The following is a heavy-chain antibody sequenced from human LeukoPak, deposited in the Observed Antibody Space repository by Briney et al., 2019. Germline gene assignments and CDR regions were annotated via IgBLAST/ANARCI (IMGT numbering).Heavy chain of an antibody. CDR2: IYHSGST. CDR3: ARRGGSRYFDY. V-gene: IGHV4-38-2*01. J-gene: IGHJ4*02. Sequence: ASETLSLTCAVSSYSISSGYYWGWIRQPPGKGLEWIGSIYHSGSTYYNPSLKGRVTILVDTSKNQFSLKLSSVTAADTAVYYCARRGGSRYFDYWGQGTLVTVSS. D-gene: IGHD3-16*01. CDR1: SYSISSGYY.